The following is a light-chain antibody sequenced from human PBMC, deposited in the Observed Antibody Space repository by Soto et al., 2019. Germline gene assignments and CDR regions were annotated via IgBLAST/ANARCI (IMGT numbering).Light chain of an antibody. J-gene: IGKJ4*01. CDR3: QQYNYWPVT. V-gene: IGKV1-8*01. CDR2: AAS. Sequence: AIRMTQSPSSFSASTGDRVTITCRASQGISSYLAWYQQKPGKAPKLLIYAASTLQSGVPSRFSGSGSGTDFTLTISCLQSEDFATYYCQQYNYWPVTFGGGTKWIS. CDR1: QGISSY.